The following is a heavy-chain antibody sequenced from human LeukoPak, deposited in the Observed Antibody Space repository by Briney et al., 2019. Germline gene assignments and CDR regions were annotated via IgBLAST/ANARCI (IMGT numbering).Heavy chain of an antibody. D-gene: IGHD6-13*01. CDR2: IYHSGST. CDR3: AGSDSSSPP. V-gene: IGHV4-38-2*02. CDR1: GYSISSGYY. Sequence: PSETLSLTCTVSGYSISSGYYWGWIRQPPGKGLEWIGSIYHSGSTYYNPSLKSRVTISVDTSKNQFSLKLSSVTAADTAVYYCAGSDSSSPPWGQGTLVTVSS. J-gene: IGHJ5*02.